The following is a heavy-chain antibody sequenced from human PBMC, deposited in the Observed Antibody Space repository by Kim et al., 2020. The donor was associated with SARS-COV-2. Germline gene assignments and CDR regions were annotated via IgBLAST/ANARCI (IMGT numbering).Heavy chain of an antibody. CDR2: LYHSGST. V-gene: IGHV4-38-2*02. Sequence: SETLSLTCSVSGYSISSAYYWGWIRQPPEKGLEWIGSLYHSGSTYYNPSLKSRVTISLDTSKGQFSLNMTSVTAAATAFYYCATSGGGSYGEFDPWGQGTLVTVSS. CDR3: ATSGGGSYGEFDP. J-gene: IGHJ5*02. CDR1: GYSISSAYY. D-gene: IGHD1-26*01.